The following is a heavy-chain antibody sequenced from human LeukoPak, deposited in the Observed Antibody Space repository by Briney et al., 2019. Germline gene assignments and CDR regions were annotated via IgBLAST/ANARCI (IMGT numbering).Heavy chain of an antibody. CDR2: INSDGSST. J-gene: IGHJ3*02. V-gene: IGHV3-74*01. CDR3: ARDRVLRYFDWLEGANDAFDI. CDR1: GFTFSSYW. D-gene: IGHD3-9*01. Sequence: PGGSLRLSCAASGFTFSSYWMHWVRQAPGKGLVWVSRINSDGSSTSYADSVKGRFTISRDNAKNTLYLQMNSLRAEDTAVYYCARDRVLRYFDWLEGANDAFDIWGQGTMVTVSS.